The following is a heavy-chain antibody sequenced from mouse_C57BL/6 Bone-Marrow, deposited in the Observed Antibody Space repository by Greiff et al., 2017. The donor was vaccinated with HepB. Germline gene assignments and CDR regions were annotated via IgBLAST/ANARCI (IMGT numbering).Heavy chain of an antibody. D-gene: IGHD1-1*01. Sequence: DVQLVESGGGLVQPKGSLKLSCAASGFSFNTYAMNWVRQAPGKGLEWVARIRSKSNNYATYYADSVKDRFTISRDDSESMLYLQMNNLKTEDTAMYYCVRTDGSRHGSYAMDYWGQGTSVTVSS. V-gene: IGHV10-1*01. CDR2: IRSKSNNYAT. CDR1: GFSFNTYA. J-gene: IGHJ4*01. CDR3: VRTDGSRHGSYAMDY.